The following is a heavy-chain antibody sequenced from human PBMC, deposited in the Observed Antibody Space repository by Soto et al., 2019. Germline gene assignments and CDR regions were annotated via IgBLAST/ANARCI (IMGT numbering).Heavy chain of an antibody. CDR3: AKSYWDCSGGSCYSAAFDT. CDR2: ISGSGGST. D-gene: IGHD2-15*01. V-gene: IGHV3-23*01. J-gene: IGHJ3*02. CDR1: GFTLRTYA. Sequence: GGSLRLSCAASGFTLRTYAMSWVRQAPGKGLEWVSGISGSGGSTYYADSVKGRFTISRDNSKNTLYLQMNSLRAEDTAVYYCAKSYWDCSGGSCYSAAFDTWGQGTMVTVSS.